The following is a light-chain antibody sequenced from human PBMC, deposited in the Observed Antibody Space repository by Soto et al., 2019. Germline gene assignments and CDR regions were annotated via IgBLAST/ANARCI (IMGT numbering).Light chain of an antibody. CDR1: QNINSW. CDR3: QQYNSYSPLT. V-gene: IGKV1-5*03. Sequence: DIHMTQSPSTLSASVGDRVTITCRASQNINSWLAWYQVKPGKAPKLLIYKASNLKRGVPSTFSGNGSGTEFTLTISSLQPDDFATYYCQQYNSYSPLTFGGGTKVDI. CDR2: KAS. J-gene: IGKJ4*01.